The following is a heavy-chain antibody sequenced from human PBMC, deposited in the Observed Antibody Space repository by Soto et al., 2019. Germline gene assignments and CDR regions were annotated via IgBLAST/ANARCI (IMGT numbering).Heavy chain of an antibody. CDR2: ISAYNGNT. CDR1: GYTFTSYG. Sequence: QVQLVQSGAEVKKPGASVKVSCKASGYTFTSYGISWVRQAPGQGLEWMGWISAYNGNTNYAQKLKCRVTMTADTSTSTAYMELRSLRSDDTAVYYCAREREEITMVRGVLVFDYWGQGTLVTVSS. V-gene: IGHV1-18*01. J-gene: IGHJ4*02. D-gene: IGHD3-10*01. CDR3: AREREEITMVRGVLVFDY.